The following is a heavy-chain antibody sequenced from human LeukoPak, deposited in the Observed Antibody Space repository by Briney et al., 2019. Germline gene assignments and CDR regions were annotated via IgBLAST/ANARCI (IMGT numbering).Heavy chain of an antibody. D-gene: IGHD4-17*01. V-gene: IGHV1-46*01. Sequence: ASVKVSCKASGYTFTSYFMHWVRQAPGQGLDWMGIINSSGGSSSYAQKFQGRVTMTRDTSTSKVYMELSSLRSEDTAVYYCARDSADYADYDYWGQGTLVTVPS. CDR1: GYTFTSYF. CDR3: ARDSADYADYDY. CDR2: INSSGGSS. J-gene: IGHJ4*02.